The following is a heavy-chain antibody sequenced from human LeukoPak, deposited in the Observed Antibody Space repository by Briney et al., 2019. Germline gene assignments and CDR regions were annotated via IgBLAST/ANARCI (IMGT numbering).Heavy chain of an antibody. CDR3: ARDRSIAAAGPPFYYYYGMDV. D-gene: IGHD6-13*01. J-gene: IGHJ6*02. V-gene: IGHV1-2*02. CDR2: INPNSGGT. CDR1: GYTFTGYY. Sequence: ASVKVSCKASGYTFTGYYMHRVRQAPGQGLEWTGWINPNSGGTNYAQKFQGRVTMTRDTSISTAYMELSRLRSDDTAVYYCARDRSIAAAGPPFYYYYGMDVWGQGTTVTVSS.